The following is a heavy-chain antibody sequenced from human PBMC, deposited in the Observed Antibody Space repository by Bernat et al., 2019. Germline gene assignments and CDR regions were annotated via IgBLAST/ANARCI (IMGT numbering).Heavy chain of an antibody. CDR2: IYYSGST. D-gene: IGHD2-2*01. CDR3: ARIVVGPAAMFGAVGIMVY. CDR1: GGSISSSSYY. J-gene: IGHJ4*02. V-gene: IGHV4-39*01. Sequence: QLQLQESGPGLVKPSETLSLTCTVSGGSISSSSYYWGWIRQPPGKGLAWIGSIYYSGSTYYNPSLKSRVTIYVDTSKDQFSLQLSSVTAADTAVYYCARIVVGPAAMFGAVGIMVYWGQGTLVTVYS.